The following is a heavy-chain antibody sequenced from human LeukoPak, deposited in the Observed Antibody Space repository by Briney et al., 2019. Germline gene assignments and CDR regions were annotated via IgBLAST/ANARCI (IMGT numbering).Heavy chain of an antibody. Sequence: GGSLRLSCAASGFTVSSNYMNWVRQAPGKGLEWVSVIYGGGNIYYADSVKGRFTISRDNSKNTLYLQMNSLRAEDTAVYYCARGAGYNYLYYFDYWGQGTLVTVSS. V-gene: IGHV3-53*01. CDR3: ARGAGYNYLYYFDY. CDR1: GFTVSSNY. CDR2: IYGGGNI. J-gene: IGHJ4*02. D-gene: IGHD5-24*01.